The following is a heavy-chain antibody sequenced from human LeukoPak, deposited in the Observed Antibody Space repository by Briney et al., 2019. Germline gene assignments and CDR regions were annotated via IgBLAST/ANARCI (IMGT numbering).Heavy chain of an antibody. CDR2: ISGSGGST. CDR3: AKAPGYSSYYFDY. D-gene: IGHD5-18*01. J-gene: IGHJ4*02. Sequence: PGGSLRLSCAASGFTFSSYAMSWVRQAPGKGPEWVSSISGSGGSTYYADSVKGRFTISRDNSKNTLYLQMNSLRAEDTAVYYCAKAPGYSSYYFDYWGQGTLVTVSS. V-gene: IGHV3-23*01. CDR1: GFTFSSYA.